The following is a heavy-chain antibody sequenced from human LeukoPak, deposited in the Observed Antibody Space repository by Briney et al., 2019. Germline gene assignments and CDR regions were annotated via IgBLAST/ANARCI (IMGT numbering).Heavy chain of an antibody. CDR3: ARGQGVPFFFDY. V-gene: IGHV4-59*01. CDR2: IYYSGST. CDR1: GGSISSYY. D-gene: IGHD3-16*01. Sequence: SETLSLTCTVSGGSISSYYWSWIRQPPGKGLEWIGYIYYSGSTNYNPSLKSRVTISVDTSKNQFSLKLSSVTAADTAVYYCARGQGVPFFFDYWGQGTLVTVSS. J-gene: IGHJ4*02.